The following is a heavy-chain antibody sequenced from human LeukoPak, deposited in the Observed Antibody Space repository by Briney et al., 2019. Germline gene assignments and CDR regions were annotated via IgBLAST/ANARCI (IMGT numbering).Heavy chain of an antibody. CDR1: GGSFSGYY. D-gene: IGHD6-6*01. CDR2: INHSGST. CDR3: ARGYSSSSPEVSDY. V-gene: IGHV4-34*01. J-gene: IGHJ4*02. Sequence: SETLSLTCAVYGGSFSGYYWSWIRQPPGKGLEWIGEINHSGSTNYNPSLKSRVTISVDTSKNQFSLKLSSVTAADTAVYYCARGYSSSSPEVSDYWGQGTPVTVSS.